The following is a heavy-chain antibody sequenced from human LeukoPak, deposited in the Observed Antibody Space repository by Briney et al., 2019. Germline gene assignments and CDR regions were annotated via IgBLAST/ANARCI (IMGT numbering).Heavy chain of an antibody. J-gene: IGHJ4*02. CDR1: GFTFGDYA. CDR2: IRSKAYGGTT. CDR3: TRGGGNCGGDCPYYFDY. V-gene: IGHV3-49*04. D-gene: IGHD2-21*02. Sequence: GGSLRLSCTASGFTFGDYAMSWVRQAPGKGLEWGGFIRSKAYGGTTEYAASVKGRFTISRDDSKSIAYLQMNSLRTEDTAVYYCTRGGGNCGGDCPYYFDYWGQGTLVTVSS.